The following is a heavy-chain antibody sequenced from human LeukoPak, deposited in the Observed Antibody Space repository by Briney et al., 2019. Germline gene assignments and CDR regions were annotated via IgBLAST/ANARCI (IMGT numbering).Heavy chain of an antibody. CDR3: ARAVDTAMVTDY. D-gene: IGHD5-18*01. CDR1: GGSISTYY. J-gene: IGHJ4*02. V-gene: IGHV4-59*08. CDR2: IYDSGSP. Sequence: SETLSLTCTVSGGSISTYYWVWIRQPPGKGLEWIGHIYDSGSPTYKSSLKSRVTISVDTSKSQFSLRLTSVTAADTAVYYCARAVDTAMVTDYWGQGTLVTVSS.